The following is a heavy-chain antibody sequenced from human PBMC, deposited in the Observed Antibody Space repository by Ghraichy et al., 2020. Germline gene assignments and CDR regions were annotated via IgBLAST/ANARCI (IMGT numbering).Heavy chain of an antibody. J-gene: IGHJ6*02. Sequence: GGSLRLSCAAFGFAFNKYWMHWVRQAPGKGLVWVSRIKTDGSDTNYADSVKGRFTIFRDNAKNTLYLQMHSLRAEDTAVYYCARGPPLSMIVGDYFYGMDVWGQGTSVTVSS. V-gene: IGHV3-74*01. CDR2: IKTDGSDT. CDR3: ARGPPLSMIVGDYFYGMDV. CDR1: GFAFNKYW. D-gene: IGHD3-22*01.